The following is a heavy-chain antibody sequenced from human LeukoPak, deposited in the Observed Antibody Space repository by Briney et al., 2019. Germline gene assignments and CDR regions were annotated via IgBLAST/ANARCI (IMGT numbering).Heavy chain of an antibody. CDR3: ARDRYGVRSGSCDY. V-gene: IGHV1-18*01. CDR2: ISGDNGDT. D-gene: IGHD1-26*01. CDR1: GYTFTSYG. J-gene: IGHJ4*02. Sequence: ASVKVSCKASGYTFTSYGISWVRQAPGQGLEWMGWISGDNGDTNYAQKLQGRVTMTTDTSTSTAYMELRSLRYDDTAVYYCARDRYGVRSGSCDYWGQGTLVTVSS.